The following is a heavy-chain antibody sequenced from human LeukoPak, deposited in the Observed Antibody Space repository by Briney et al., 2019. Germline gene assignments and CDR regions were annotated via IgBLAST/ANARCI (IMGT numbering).Heavy chain of an antibody. D-gene: IGHD5-12*01. V-gene: IGHV3-7*03. Sequence: GGSLRLSCVASEFTFSNYWMNWVRQAPGKGLEWVASIKQDGSEKYYVDFVKGRFTISRDNSKNTLYLQMNSLRAEDTAVYYCAKEYSGYDFDYWGQGTLVTVSS. CDR1: EFTFSNYW. CDR2: IKQDGSEK. CDR3: AKEYSGYDFDY. J-gene: IGHJ4*02.